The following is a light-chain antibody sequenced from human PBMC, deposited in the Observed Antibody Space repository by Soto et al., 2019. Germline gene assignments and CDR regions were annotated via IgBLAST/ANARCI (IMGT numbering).Light chain of an antibody. Sequence: VMTQSPATLSVAPGERVTFSCRASQGVSRKLAWYQHKPGQAPRXLIYGASARATGIPAKFSGSGSGTELTITISSLQSEDFEVYYCQQYNKWPRTFGQGTKVDIK. J-gene: IGKJ1*01. V-gene: IGKV3D-15*01. CDR3: QQYNKWPRT. CDR2: GAS. CDR1: QGVSRK.